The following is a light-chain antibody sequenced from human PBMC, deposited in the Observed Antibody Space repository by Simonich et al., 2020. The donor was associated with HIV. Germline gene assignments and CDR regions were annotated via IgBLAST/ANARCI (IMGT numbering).Light chain of an antibody. CDR2: EAS. CDR3: QQYYVYPLA. J-gene: IGKJ4*01. Sequence: DIQMTQSPSTLSAHVGDRVTITCRASQSIDNWLAWDQQKPGKAPKLLVYEASSLQSGVPSRFSGSGSGTDFTLTISSLQSEDFATYYCQQYYVYPLAFCGGTKVEIK. CDR1: QSIDNW. V-gene: IGKV1-5*03.